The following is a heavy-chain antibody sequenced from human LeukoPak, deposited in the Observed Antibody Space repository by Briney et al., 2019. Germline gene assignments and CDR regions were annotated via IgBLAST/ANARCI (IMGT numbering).Heavy chain of an antibody. J-gene: IGHJ5*02. V-gene: IGHV3-23*01. CDR2: VGTGFDT. D-gene: IGHD4-17*01. CDR1: GFTFSSHA. CDR3: ARVLDYGDYSWFDP. Sequence: GGSLRLSCVASGFTFSSHAMSWVRQAPGKGLEWVSTVGTGFDTYYTDSVKGRFTISRDNAKNSLYLQMNSLRAEDTAVYYCARVLDYGDYSWFDPWGQGTLVTVSS.